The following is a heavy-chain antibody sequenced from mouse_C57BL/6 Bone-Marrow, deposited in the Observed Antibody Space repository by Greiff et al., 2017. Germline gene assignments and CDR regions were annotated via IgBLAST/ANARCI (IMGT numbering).Heavy chain of an antibody. V-gene: IGHV1-77*01. CDR1: GYTFTDYY. CDR2: LGPGSGST. J-gene: IGHJ3*01. D-gene: IGHD2-4*01. Sequence: QVQLQQSGAELVKPGASVKISCKASGYTFTDYYINWVKQRPGQGLEWIGKLGPGSGSTYYNEKFKGKATLTADKSSSTAYMQLSSLTSEDSAVYFCARSDYGAYWGQGTLVTVSA. CDR3: ARSDYGAY.